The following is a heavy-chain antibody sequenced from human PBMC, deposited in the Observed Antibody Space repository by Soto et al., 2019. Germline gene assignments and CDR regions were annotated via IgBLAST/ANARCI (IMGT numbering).Heavy chain of an antibody. CDR3: ARESGGATATLDYYYFYMDV. Sequence: QVQLVQSGAEVRKPGASVTVSCRSSGDSFNDYYIHWVRQAPGQGFEWMGWINPNGGVTKYAQKFQGWGSMTRDTSIRTVYMQLSRLRSDDTAVYYCARESGGATATLDYYYFYMDVWCTGTTVTVSS. CDR2: INPNGGVT. CDR1: GDSFNDYY. J-gene: IGHJ6*03. V-gene: IGHV1-2*04. D-gene: IGHD5-12*01.